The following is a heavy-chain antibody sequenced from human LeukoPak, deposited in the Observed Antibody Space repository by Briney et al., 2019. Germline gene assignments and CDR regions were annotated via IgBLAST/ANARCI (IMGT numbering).Heavy chain of an antibody. CDR2: IYYSGST. V-gene: IGHV4-39*01. Sequence: SETLSLTCAVSGGSISSTTSYWGWIRQPPGKGLEWIGRIYYSGSTFYNPSLKSRVTISVDTSRNQFSLRLSSVTAADTAVYYCARHGSTDYFDYWGQGTLVTVSP. D-gene: IGHD2-2*03. CDR1: GGSISSTTSY. J-gene: IGHJ4*02. CDR3: ARHGSTDYFDY.